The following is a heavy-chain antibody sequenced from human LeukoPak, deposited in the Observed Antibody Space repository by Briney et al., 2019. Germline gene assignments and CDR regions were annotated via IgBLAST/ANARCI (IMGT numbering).Heavy chain of an antibody. J-gene: IGHJ4*02. CDR3: ARSGVRGSYYVDWVFDY. D-gene: IGHD1-26*01. Sequence: ASVKVSCKASGYTFTSYDINWVRQATGQGLEWTGWMNPNSGNTGYAQKFQGRVTMTRNTSISTAYMELSSLRSEDTAVYYCARSGVRGSYYVDWVFDYWGQGTLVTVSS. CDR2: MNPNSGNT. CDR1: GYTFTSYD. V-gene: IGHV1-8*01.